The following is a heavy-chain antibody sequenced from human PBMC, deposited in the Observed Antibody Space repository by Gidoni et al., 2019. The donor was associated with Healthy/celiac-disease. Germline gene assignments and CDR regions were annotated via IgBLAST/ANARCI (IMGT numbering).Heavy chain of an antibody. Sequence: QVQLVESGGDVVQPGRSLRLSCAASGFTFSSYGMHWVRQAPGKGLEWVAVIWYDGSNKYYADSVKGRFTISRDNSKNTLYLQMNSLRAEDTAVYYCARDADVVVTAMITYWGQGTLVTVSS. CDR3: ARDADVVVTAMITY. V-gene: IGHV3-33*08. CDR2: IWYDGSNK. D-gene: IGHD2-21*02. J-gene: IGHJ4*02. CDR1: GFTFSSYG.